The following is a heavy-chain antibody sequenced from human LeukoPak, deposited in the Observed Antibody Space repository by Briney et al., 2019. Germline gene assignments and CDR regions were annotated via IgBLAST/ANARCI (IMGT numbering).Heavy chain of an antibody. V-gene: IGHV3-53*01. D-gene: IGHD3-16*01. J-gene: IGHJ4*02. Sequence: GGSLRLSCTVSGFTVSSNYMSWVRQAPGKGLEWVSVIYSGGSTYYADSVKGRFTISRDNSKNTLYLQMNSLRAEDTAVYYCARDLASSGDYWGQGTLVTVSS. CDR3: ARDLASSGDY. CDR2: IYSGGST. CDR1: GFTVSSNY.